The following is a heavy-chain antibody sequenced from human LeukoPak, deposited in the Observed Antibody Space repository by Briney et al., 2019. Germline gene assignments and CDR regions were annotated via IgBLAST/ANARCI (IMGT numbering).Heavy chain of an antibody. CDR3: ARGAGAQRVDWFDP. Sequence: GGSLRLSCAASGFTFNYAWMSWVRQVPGKGLEWVSTIIDDGRTHYTDSVEGRFTVSRDDSKDTLYLQMNRLRAEDTAVYYCARGAGAQRVDWFDPWGQGTLVTVSS. CDR1: GFTFNYAW. J-gene: IGHJ5*02. V-gene: IGHV3-23*01. CDR2: IIDDGRT. D-gene: IGHD3-3*01.